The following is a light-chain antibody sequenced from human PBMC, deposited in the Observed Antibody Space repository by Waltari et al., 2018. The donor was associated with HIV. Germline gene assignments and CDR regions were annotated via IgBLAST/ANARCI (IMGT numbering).Light chain of an antibody. CDR2: EVS. CDR1: SSDVWSYNL. CDR3: CSYASTTDTYVV. V-gene: IGLV2-23*02. Sequence: QSALTQPASVSGSPGKSITISCTGTSSDVWSYNLVSWYQQHPGKAPKLIIYEVSKRPSGVSNRFSGSKSGSTASLTISGLQPEDEADYCCCSYASTTDTYVVFGGGTKVTVL. J-gene: IGLJ2*01.